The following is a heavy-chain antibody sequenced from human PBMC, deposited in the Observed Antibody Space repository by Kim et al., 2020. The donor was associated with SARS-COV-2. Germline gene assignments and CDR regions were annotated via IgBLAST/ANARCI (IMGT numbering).Heavy chain of an antibody. J-gene: IGHJ2*01. CDR2: IGTAGDT. V-gene: IGHV3-13*04. CDR1: GFTFSSYD. D-gene: IGHD3-22*01. CDR3: ARVSYYDSSGYLYWYFDL. Sequence: GGSLRLSCAASGFTFSSYDMHWVRQATGKGLEWVSAIGTAGDTYYSGSVKGRFTISRENAKNSLYLQMNSLRAGDTAVYYCARVSYYDSSGYLYWYFDLWGRGTLVTVSS.